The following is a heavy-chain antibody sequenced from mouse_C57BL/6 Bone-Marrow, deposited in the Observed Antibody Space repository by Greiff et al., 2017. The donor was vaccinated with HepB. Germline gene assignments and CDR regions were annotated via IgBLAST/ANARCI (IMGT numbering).Heavy chain of an antibody. J-gene: IGHJ4*01. D-gene: IGHD1-1*01. CDR3: AGDGLYGSSLYYAMDY. CDR1: GYSITSGYY. V-gene: IGHV3-6*01. CDR2: ISYDGSN. Sequence: EVQLQESGPGLVKPSQSLSLTCSVTGYSITSGYYWNWIRQFPGNKLEWMGYISYDGSNNYNPSLKNRISITRDTSKNQFFLKLNSVTTEDTATYYCAGDGLYGSSLYYAMDYWGQGTSVTVSS.